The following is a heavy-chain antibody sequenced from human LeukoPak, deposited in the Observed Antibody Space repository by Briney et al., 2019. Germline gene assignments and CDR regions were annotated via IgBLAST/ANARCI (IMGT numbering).Heavy chain of an antibody. CDR1: GGSISSYY. CDR2: IYYTGNT. D-gene: IGHD2-21*01. Sequence: SETLSLTCTVSGGSISSYYWSWIRQPPGKGLEWIGYIYYTGNTNYNPYLKSRVTISVDTSKNQFSLKLNSVTAADTAVYYCARGTSGLPVDYWGQGTLVTVSS. CDR3: ARGTSGLPVDY. V-gene: IGHV4-59*01. J-gene: IGHJ4*02.